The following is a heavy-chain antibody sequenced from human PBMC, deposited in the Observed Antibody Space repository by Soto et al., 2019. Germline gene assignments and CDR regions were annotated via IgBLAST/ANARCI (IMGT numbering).Heavy chain of an antibody. J-gene: IGHJ4*02. D-gene: IGHD6-13*01. CDR2: INPSGGST. CDR3: ASLPGGMAAADY. CDR1: GYTFTSYY. Sequence: QVQLVQSGAEVKKPGASVKVSCKASGYTFTSYYMHWVRQAPGQGLEWMGIINPSGGSTRYAQKFQGRVTMTRDTSTSTVCMELSSLRSEDTAVYYCASLPGGMAAADYWGQGTLVTVSS. V-gene: IGHV1-46*03.